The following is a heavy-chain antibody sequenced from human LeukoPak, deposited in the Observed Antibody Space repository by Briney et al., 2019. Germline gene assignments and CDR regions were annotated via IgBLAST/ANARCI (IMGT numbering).Heavy chain of an antibody. CDR1: GITFSSYE. D-gene: IGHD6-13*01. J-gene: IGHJ4*02. CDR3: QGAAAASFDY. V-gene: IGHV3-48*03. Sequence: GGSLRVSCAASGITFSSYEMNWVRQAPGKGLEWVSYISSSGRTIYYADSVKGRFTISRDNAKNLLYLEMNSLRAEDTAVYYWQGAAAASFDYWGQGTLVTVSS. CDR2: ISSSGRTI.